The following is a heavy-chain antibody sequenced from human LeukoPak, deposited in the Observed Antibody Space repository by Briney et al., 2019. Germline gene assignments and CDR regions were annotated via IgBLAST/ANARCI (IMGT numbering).Heavy chain of an antibody. V-gene: IGHV3-30*04. D-gene: IGHD3-22*01. CDR2: ISYDGSKK. J-gene: IGHJ3*02. Sequence: GRSLRLSCAASEFTFSSYAMHWVRQAPGKGLEWVAIISYDGSKKYHADSVKGRFTISRDNSKNTLYLQMNSLRAEDTAVYYCAREITYFYDSSPYWDAFDIWGQGTMVTVSS. CDR1: EFTFSSYA. CDR3: AREITYFYDSSPYWDAFDI.